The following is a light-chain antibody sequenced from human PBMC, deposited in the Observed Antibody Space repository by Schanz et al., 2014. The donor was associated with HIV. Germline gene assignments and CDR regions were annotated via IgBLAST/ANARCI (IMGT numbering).Light chain of an antibody. V-gene: IGKV2-28*01. Sequence: DIVMDQSPLSLAVTLGEPASISCTASQNLLFNDYTRLDWYLQRPGKSPQLLIYMTSTRAPGVPDRFSGSGAGTRFTLTIRKVEAEDVGIYYCMQAVRTPRTFGQGTRVEI. CDR2: MTS. J-gene: IGKJ1*01. CDR3: MQAVRTPRT. CDR1: QNLLFNDYTR.